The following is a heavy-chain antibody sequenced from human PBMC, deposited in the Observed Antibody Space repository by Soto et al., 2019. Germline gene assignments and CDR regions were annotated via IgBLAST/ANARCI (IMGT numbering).Heavy chain of an antibody. CDR3: AREKLVAGSWRYNLFDP. CDR2: IWYDGSNK. CDR1: GFTFSSYG. V-gene: IGHV3-33*01. D-gene: IGHD6-13*01. Sequence: GGSLRLSCAASGFTFSSYGMHWVRQAPGKGLEWVAVIWYDGSNKYYADSVKGRFTISRDNSKNTLYLQMNSLRAEDTAVYYCAREKLVAGSWRYNLFDPWGQGTLVIVSS. J-gene: IGHJ5*02.